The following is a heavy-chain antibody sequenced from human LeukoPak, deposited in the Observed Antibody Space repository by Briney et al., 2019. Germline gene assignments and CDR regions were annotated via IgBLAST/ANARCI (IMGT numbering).Heavy chain of an antibody. J-gene: IGHJ6*02. CDR2: ISAYNGNT. D-gene: IGHD3-10*01. CDR1: GYTFTSYG. V-gene: IGHV1-18*01. Sequence: GASVKVSCKASGYTFTSYGISWVRQAPGQGLEWMGWISAYNGNTNYAQKLQGRVTMTTDTSTSTAYMELRSLRSDDTAVYHCARFYGPGYYYGMDVWGQGTTVTVSS. CDR3: ARFYGPGYYYGMDV.